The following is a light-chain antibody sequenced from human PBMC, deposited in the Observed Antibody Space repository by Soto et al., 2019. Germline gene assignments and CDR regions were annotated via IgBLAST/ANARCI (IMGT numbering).Light chain of an antibody. V-gene: IGLV2-8*01. J-gene: IGLJ2*01. Sequence: QSVLTQPPSASGSPGQSVTISCTGTNSDIGLYDFVSWYQQHPGQPPQLIIYEVTKRPSGVPDRFSGSKSGNTASLTVSDLQTEDAADYYCSAYAGTNDLGVFGGGTKLTVL. CDR2: EVT. CDR3: SAYAGTNDLGV. CDR1: NSDIGLYDF.